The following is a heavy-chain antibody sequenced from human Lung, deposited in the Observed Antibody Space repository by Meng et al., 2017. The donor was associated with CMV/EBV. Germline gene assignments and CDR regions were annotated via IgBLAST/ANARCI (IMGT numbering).Heavy chain of an antibody. Sequence: LSCRASGYTFSSYSMSWVRQAPGKGLEWVSSISGSGGSTYSADSVKGRLTISRDNSESTLYLQMSSLTAEDTAIYYCVKGWQNLGDYWGQGTLVTVSS. CDR3: VKGWQNLGDY. D-gene: IGHD7-27*01. J-gene: IGHJ4*02. CDR1: GYTFSSYS. V-gene: IGHV3-23*01. CDR2: ISGSGGST.